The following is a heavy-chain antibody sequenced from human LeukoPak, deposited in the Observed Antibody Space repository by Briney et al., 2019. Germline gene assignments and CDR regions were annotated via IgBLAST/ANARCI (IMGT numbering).Heavy chain of an antibody. CDR2: IYSSGST. D-gene: IGHD3-10*01. J-gene: IGHJ3*02. CDR3: AREKVLMARGALLDAFDI. Sequence: SETLSLTCTVSGGSISSGSYYWGWIRQPAGKGLEWIGHIYSSGSTNYNPSLKSRVTISVDTSKNQFSLKLSSVTAADTAVYYCAREKVLMARGALLDAFDIWGQGTMVTVSS. V-gene: IGHV4-61*09. CDR1: GGSISSGSYY.